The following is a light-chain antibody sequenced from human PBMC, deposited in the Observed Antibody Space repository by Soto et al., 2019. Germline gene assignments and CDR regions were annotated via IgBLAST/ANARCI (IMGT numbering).Light chain of an antibody. V-gene: IGKV3-15*01. Sequence: EIVMSQSPATLCLSPGERATFTCRTSQSVSSNLAWYQQKPGQAPRLLIYGASTRATGIPARFSGSGSGTEFTLTISSLQSEDFAVYYCQQYHNWPITFGQGTRLEIK. CDR3: QQYHNWPIT. CDR1: QSVSSN. J-gene: IGKJ5*01. CDR2: GAS.